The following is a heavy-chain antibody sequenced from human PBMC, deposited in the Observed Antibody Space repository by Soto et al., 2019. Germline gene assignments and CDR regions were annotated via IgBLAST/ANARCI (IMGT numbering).Heavy chain of an antibody. D-gene: IGHD2-15*01. CDR1: GFTFTSSA. Sequence: SVKVSCKASGFTFTSSAMQWVRQARGRRLEWIGWIVVGSGNTNYAQKFRERVTITRDMSTSTAYMELSSLRSEDTAVYYCAAAVGYCSGGSCYSVTPLFDYWGQGTLVTVSS. CDR2: IVVGSGNT. CDR3: AAAVGYCSGGSCYSVTPLFDY. V-gene: IGHV1-58*02. J-gene: IGHJ4*02.